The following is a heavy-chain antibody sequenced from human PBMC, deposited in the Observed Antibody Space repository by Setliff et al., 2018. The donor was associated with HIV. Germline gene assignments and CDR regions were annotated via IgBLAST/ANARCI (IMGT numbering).Heavy chain of an antibody. V-gene: IGHV4-38-2*01. CDR3: ASSLLNYYDSSGYPDHFDY. CDR1: GYSISSGYY. D-gene: IGHD3-22*01. Sequence: ASDTLSLTCAVSGYSISSGYYWGWIRQPPGKGLEWIGSIYQSGTTYYNPSLKSRVTVSVDTSKNQFSLKLSSVTAADTAVYYCASSLLNYYDSSGYPDHFDYWGQGTLVTVSS. J-gene: IGHJ4*02. CDR2: IYQSGTT.